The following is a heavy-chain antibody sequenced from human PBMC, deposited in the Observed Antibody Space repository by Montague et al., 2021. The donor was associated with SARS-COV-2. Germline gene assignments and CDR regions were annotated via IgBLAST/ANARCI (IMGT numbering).Heavy chain of an antibody. CDR3: ARGQGEITMIVVVLTAAAYYFDY. CDR1: GGSLSGYD. CDR2: INHSGST. Sequence: SETLSLTCAVYGGSLSGYDWSWIRQPPGKGLEWIGEINHSGSTKYNPSLKSRVSISVDTSKNQFSLKLNSVTAADTAVYYCARGQGEITMIVVVLTAAAYYFDYWGQGTLVTVSP. J-gene: IGHJ4*02. D-gene: IGHD3-22*01. V-gene: IGHV4-34*01.